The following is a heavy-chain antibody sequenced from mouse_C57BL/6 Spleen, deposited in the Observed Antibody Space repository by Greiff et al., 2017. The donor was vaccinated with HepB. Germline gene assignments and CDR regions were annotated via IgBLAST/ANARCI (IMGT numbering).Heavy chain of an antibody. CDR2: INPNNGGT. D-gene: IGHD4-1*01. J-gene: IGHJ2*01. Sequence: VQLQQSGPELVKPGASVKISCKASGYTFTDYYMNWVKQSHGKSLEWIGDINPNNGGTSYNQKFKGKATLTVDKSSSTAYMELRSLTSEDSAVYYCARDLTVDYWGQGTTLTVSS. CDR1: GYTFTDYY. CDR3: ARDLTVDY. V-gene: IGHV1-26*01.